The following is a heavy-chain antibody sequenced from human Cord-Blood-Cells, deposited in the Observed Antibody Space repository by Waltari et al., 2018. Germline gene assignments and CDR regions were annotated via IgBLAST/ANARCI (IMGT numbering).Heavy chain of an antibody. CDR2: IYYSGSP. CDR1: GGSISSSSYS. D-gene: IGHD3-9*01. CDR3: AGHPGGYDILTGYYFNWVDP. J-gene: IGHJ5*02. V-gene: IGHV4-39*07. Sequence: QLQLQESGPGLVKPSETLSLTCTVSGGSISSSSYSWGWLRQPPGKGLEWIWSIYYSGSPYYNPSLKSRVTISVDTSKDQFPLKLSSVTAADTAVYYLAGHPGGYDILTGYYFNWVDPWGQGTLVTVSS.